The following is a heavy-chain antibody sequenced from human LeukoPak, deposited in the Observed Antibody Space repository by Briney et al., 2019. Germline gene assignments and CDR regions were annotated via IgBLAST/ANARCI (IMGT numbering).Heavy chain of an antibody. V-gene: IGHV3-30*18. J-gene: IGHJ5*02. CDR2: ISYDGSNK. CDR1: GFTFSSYG. D-gene: IGHD2-15*01. CDR3: AKSGSCSGGSCYSRSSAWFDP. Sequence: GGSLRLSCAASGFTFSSYGMHWVRQAPGKGLEWVAVISYDGSNKYYADSVKGRLTISRDNSKNTLYLQMNSLRAEDTAVYYCAKSGSCSGGSCYSRSSAWFDPWGQGTLVTVSS.